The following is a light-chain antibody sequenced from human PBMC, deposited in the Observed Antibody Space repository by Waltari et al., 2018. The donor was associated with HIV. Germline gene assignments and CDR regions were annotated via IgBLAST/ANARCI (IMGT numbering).Light chain of an antibody. J-gene: IGKJ2*01. CDR3: QQSYSTGYT. V-gene: IGKV1-39*01. Sequence: DIQMTQSPSSLSASVGDRVTITCRARQSISSTLNWYQQIPGKAPKLLIYAASSLQSGVPSRFSGSGSGTDFTLTISSLQPEDFATYYCQQSYSTGYTFGQGTKLEIK. CDR2: AAS. CDR1: QSISST.